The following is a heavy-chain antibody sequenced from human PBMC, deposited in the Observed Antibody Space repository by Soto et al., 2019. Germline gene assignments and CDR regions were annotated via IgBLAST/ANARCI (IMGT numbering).Heavy chain of an antibody. V-gene: IGHV3-23*01. J-gene: IGHJ4*02. Sequence: EVQLLESGGGLVQPGGSLRLSCAASGFTFSSYAMSWVRQATGKGLEWVSAISGSGGSTYYADSVKGRFTISRDNTKNPLYLQMNRLRAEDTAVYYCEKVHRIWGSYRPYFDYWGQGTLVTVSS. D-gene: IGHD3-16*01. CDR3: EKVHRIWGSYRPYFDY. CDR1: GFTFSSYA. CDR2: ISGSGGST.